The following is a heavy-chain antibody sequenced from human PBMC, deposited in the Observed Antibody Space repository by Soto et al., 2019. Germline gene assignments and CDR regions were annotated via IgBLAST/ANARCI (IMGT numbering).Heavy chain of an antibody. V-gene: IGHV3-74*01. J-gene: IGHJ4*02. CDR2: LDNDGTNT. CDR3: ARDGGTCFDY. Sequence: EVQLVESGGGLVQPGGSLRLSCAASGFTFSTYWMHWVRQAPGKGLVWVSRLDNDGTNTRYADSVKGRFTVSRDNGKNTVYLQMDSLRAEDTAVYYCARDGGTCFDYWGQGTLVTVSS. CDR1: GFTFSTYW. D-gene: IGHD3-16*01.